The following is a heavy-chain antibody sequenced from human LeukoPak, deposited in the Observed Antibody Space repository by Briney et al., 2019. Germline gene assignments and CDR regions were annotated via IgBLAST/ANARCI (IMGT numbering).Heavy chain of an antibody. J-gene: IGHJ6*03. CDR1: GGTFRSYA. CDR2: IIPIFGTA. V-gene: IGHV1-69*05. Sequence: ASVKDSCKATGGTFRSYAISWVRQAPGQGLAWMGGIIPIFGTANYAQKFQGRVTITTDESTSPAYMELSSLRSEDTAVYYCATVMGPYSSSSGYYYYYMDVWGKGTTVTVSS. CDR3: ATVMGPYSSSSGYYYYYMDV. D-gene: IGHD6-6*01.